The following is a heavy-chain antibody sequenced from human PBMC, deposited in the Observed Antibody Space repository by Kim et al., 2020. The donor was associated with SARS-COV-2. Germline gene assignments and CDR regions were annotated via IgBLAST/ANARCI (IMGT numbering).Heavy chain of an antibody. CDR3: VRELDWILHDY. CDR2: T. J-gene: IGHJ4*02. V-gene: IGHV3-74*01. D-gene: IGHD5-18*01. Sequence: TIYAGAVRGRFTITGDNAKRKLYLQMNSLRAEDTAVYYCVRELDWILHDYWGQGTLVTVSS.